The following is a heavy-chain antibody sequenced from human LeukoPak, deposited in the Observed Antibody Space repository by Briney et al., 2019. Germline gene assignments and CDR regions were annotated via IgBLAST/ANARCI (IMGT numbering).Heavy chain of an antibody. J-gene: IGHJ4*02. V-gene: IGHV1-2*02. D-gene: IGHD6-13*01. CDR1: GYTFTGYY. CDR2: INPNSGGT. Sequence: GASVKVSCKASGYTFTGYYMHWVRQAPGQGLEWMGWINPNSGGTNYAQKFQGRVTMTTDTSTSTAYMELRSLRSDDTAVYYCARLPGIAAAPDYWGQGTLVTVSS. CDR3: ARLPGIAAAPDY.